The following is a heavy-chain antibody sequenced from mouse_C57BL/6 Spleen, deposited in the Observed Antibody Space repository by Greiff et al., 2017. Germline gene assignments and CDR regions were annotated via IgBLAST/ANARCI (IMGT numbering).Heavy chain of an antibody. V-gene: IGHV1-55*01. Sequence: VKLQQPGAELVKPGASVKMSCKASGYTFTSYWITWVKQRTGQGLEWIGDIYPGSGSTNYNEKFKSKATRTVDTTSSTAYMQLSSLTSEDSAVYYWARSSITTVYDYWGQSTTLTFSS. D-gene: IGHD1-1*01. CDR1: GYTFTSYW. CDR2: IYPGSGST. J-gene: IGHJ2*01. CDR3: ARSSITTVYDY.